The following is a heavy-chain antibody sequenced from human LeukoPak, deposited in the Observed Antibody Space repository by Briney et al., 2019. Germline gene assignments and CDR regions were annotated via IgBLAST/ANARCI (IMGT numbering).Heavy chain of an antibody. V-gene: IGHV4-34*01. CDR1: GGSFSGYY. D-gene: IGHD2-2*01. CDR2: INHSGST. J-gene: IGHJ4*02. CDR3: ARGERVGYCSSTSCRGRGDY. Sequence: SETLSLTCAVYGGSFSGYYWSWIRQPPGQGLEWIGEINHSGSTNYNPSLKSRVTISVDTSKNQFSLKLSSETAADTAVYYCARGERVGYCSSTSCRGRGDYWGQGTLVTVSS.